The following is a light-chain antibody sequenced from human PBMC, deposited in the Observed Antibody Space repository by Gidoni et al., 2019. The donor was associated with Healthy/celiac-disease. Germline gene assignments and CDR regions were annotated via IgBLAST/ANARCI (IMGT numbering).Light chain of an antibody. J-gene: IGLJ1*01. CDR1: KLGDKY. Sequence: SYELTQPPSVSVSPGQTASITCSGDKLGDKYACWYQQKPCQSPVLVIYQDSKRPSGIPERFSGSNSGNTATLTISGTQAMDEADYYCQAWDSSTARYVFGTGTEVTVL. CDR3: QAWDSSTARYV. V-gene: IGLV3-1*01. CDR2: QDS.